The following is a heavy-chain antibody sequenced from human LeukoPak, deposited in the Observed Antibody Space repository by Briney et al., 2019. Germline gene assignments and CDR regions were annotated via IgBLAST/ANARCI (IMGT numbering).Heavy chain of an antibody. CDR2: IYYSGST. CDR1: GDSISSNSYY. D-gene: IGHD6-19*01. Sequence: SETLSLTCTASGDSISSNSYYWGWIRQPPGKGLEWIGNIYYSGSTHYNPSLTSRVTISVDTSKNQFSLKLSSVTAADTAVYYCARDSSGYSSGWYYGGVDYWGQGTLVAVSS. V-gene: IGHV4-39*07. J-gene: IGHJ4*02. CDR3: ARDSSGYSSGWYYGGVDY.